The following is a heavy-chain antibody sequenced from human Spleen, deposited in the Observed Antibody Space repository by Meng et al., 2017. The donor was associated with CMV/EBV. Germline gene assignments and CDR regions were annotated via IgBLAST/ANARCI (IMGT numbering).Heavy chain of an antibody. V-gene: IGHV3-74*01. CDR1: GFSFSNYW. CDR3: ARDLSWNQIGY. CDR2: INFDGAMT. D-gene: IGHD1-1*01. J-gene: IGHJ4*02. Sequence: GESLKISCAASGFSFSNYWMHWVRQAPGKGLAWVSRINFDGAMTTYAASVEGRFTVTRDNAKNTLYLQMNSLRVEDTAFYYCARDLSWNQIGYWGQGTLVTVSS.